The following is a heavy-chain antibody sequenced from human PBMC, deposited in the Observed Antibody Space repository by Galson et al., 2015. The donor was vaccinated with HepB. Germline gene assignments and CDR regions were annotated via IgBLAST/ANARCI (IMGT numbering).Heavy chain of an antibody. V-gene: IGHV3-30*03. CDR1: GFTFSSHG. CDR2: ISYDGSKK. D-gene: IGHD3-3*01. J-gene: IGHJ4*02. CDR3: AREVEATNWDFWCARRGQYYFDS. Sequence: SLRLSCAASGFTFSSHGMHWVRQAPGKGLEWVAFISYDGSKKYYRDSVKGRFTVSRDSSKKTLDLQMTSLRAEDTAFYYCAREVEATNWDFWCARRGQYYFDSWGQGTLVPVST.